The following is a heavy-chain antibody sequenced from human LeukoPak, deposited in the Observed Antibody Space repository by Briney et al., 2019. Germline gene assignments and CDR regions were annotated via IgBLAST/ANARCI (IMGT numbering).Heavy chain of an antibody. CDR3: AREKVGATRYLGYYMDV. D-gene: IGHD1-26*01. Sequence: GGSLRVSCTVSGCTVSSNSMSWLRQAPGKGLEWVSGINWNGVSTAYADSVKGRFTISRDNAKNSLYLQMNSLRAEDTALYYCAREKVGATRYLGYYMDVWGKGTTVTVSS. J-gene: IGHJ6*03. CDR2: INWNGVST. V-gene: IGHV3-20*04. CDR1: GCTVSSNS.